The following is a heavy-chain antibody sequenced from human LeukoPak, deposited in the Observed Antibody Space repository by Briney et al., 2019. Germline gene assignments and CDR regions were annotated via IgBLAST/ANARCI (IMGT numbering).Heavy chain of an antibody. CDR1: GYTFSNYG. CDR2: ISDYNGYT. V-gene: IGHV1-18*01. J-gene: IGHJ4*02. D-gene: IGHD6-19*01. Sequence: GASVKVSCKASGYTFSNYGISWVRQAPGQGLEWMGWISDYNGYTDHAQKFQGRVTITADTSTSTAHMERRSLESDDTAIYYCARCRDSSGSLVNFWGQGTLVTVSS. CDR3: ARCRDSSGSLVNF.